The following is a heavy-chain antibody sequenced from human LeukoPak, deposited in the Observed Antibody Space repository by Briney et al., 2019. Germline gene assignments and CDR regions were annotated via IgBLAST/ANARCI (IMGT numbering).Heavy chain of an antibody. CDR2: IYHSGST. CDR3: ARRGYSSSWYLPRWFDR. Sequence: PSGTLSLTCAVSVGSISSSNWWSWVRPPPGKGLEWMGEIYHSGSTNYNPSLKSRVTISVDKSKNQFSLNLSSVSAADTAVYYCARRGYSSSWYLPRWFDRWGQGTLVTVSS. V-gene: IGHV4-4*02. CDR1: VGSISSSNW. J-gene: IGHJ5*02. D-gene: IGHD6-13*01.